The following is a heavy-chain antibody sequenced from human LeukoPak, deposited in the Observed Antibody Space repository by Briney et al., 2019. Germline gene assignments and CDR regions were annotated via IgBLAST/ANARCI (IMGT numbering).Heavy chain of an antibody. V-gene: IGHV3-23*01. CDR1: GFTITTYA. D-gene: IGHD3-9*01. CDR2: ISDRGDST. CDR3: AKGRWGLTINNFDI. J-gene: IGHJ3*02. Sequence: TGGSLTLSRAASGFTITTYAMGWVRQAPGKGLEWVSVISDRGDSTHYADSVKGRFTISRDSSKNTLYLQINSLRGEDTAVYYCAKGRWGLTINNFDIWGQGTMVTVSS.